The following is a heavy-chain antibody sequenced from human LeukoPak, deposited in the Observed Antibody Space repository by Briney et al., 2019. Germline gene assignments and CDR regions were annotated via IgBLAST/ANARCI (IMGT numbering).Heavy chain of an antibody. V-gene: IGHV4-59*01. J-gene: IGHJ4*02. D-gene: IGHD3-10*01. CDR3: ARADLWFGELYYFDY. CDR1: GGSISSYY. Sequence: SETLSLTCTVSGGSISSYYWSWLRQPPGKGLEWLGYIYYSGSTNYNPSLKSRVTISVDTSKNQFSLKLSSVTAADTAVYYCARADLWFGELYYFDYWGQGTLVTVSS. CDR2: IYYSGST.